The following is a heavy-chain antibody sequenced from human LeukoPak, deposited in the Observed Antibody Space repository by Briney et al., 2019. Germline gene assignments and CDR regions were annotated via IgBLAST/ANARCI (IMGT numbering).Heavy chain of an antibody. CDR2: INSDGTST. J-gene: IGHJ4*02. Sequence: GGSLRLSCAASGFTFSTCWMHWVRQSPGKGLVWVSRINSDGTSTTYADSVKGRFTISRDNAKNTLYLQMNSLRAEDTAVYYCAATYYDSSGQKGRIDYWGQGTLVTVSS. V-gene: IGHV3-74*01. D-gene: IGHD3-22*01. CDR1: GFTFSTCW. CDR3: AATYYDSSGQKGRIDY.